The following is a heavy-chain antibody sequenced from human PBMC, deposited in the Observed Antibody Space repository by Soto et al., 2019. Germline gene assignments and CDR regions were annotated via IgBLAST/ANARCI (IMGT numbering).Heavy chain of an antibody. D-gene: IGHD6-13*01. Sequence: GESLKISCMGSGYKVSTWHNFTSYWIAWVRQMPGEGLEWMGIIYPGDSDTRYSPSFQGQVTISADKSISTAYLQWSSLKASDTAMYYCARQPIAAGAYYYYGMDVWGQGTTVTV. CDR1: GYKVSTWHNFTSYW. V-gene: IGHV5-51*01. CDR3: ARQPIAAGAYYYYGMDV. J-gene: IGHJ6*02. CDR2: IYPGDSDT.